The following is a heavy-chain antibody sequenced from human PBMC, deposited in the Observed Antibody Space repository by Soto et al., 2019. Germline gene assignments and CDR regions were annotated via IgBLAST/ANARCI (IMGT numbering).Heavy chain of an antibody. V-gene: IGHV4-34*01. CDR3: ARGNWYCEY. Sequence: PSETLCLTCAVDGGAFSGYYWSWIRQPPGKGLEWIGEINHSGSTNYNPSLKSRVTISVDTSKNQFSLNLTSLTAADTATYYCARGNWYCEYWGQGTLVTVSS. CDR2: INHSGST. J-gene: IGHJ4*02. CDR1: GGAFSGYY.